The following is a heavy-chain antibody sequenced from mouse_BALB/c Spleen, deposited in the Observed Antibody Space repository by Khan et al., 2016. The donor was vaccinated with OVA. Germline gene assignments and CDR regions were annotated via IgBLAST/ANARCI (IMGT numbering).Heavy chain of an antibody. J-gene: IGHJ3*01. Sequence: VQLQESGAELVRPGVSVKISCKGSGYTFTDFTMHWMKQSHAMSLEWIGVISTYYGDADYNQKFKGKATMTVDKSSNTAYMDLARLTSEDSYIYCCARGGGGDRFLYWGQGTLVTVSA. V-gene: IGHV1S137*01. CDR3: ARGGGGDRFLY. CDR2: ISTYYGDA. CDR1: GYTFTDFT.